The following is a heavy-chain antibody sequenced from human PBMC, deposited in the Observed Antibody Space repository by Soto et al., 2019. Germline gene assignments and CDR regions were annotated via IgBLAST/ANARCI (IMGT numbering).Heavy chain of an antibody. D-gene: IGHD3-3*01. CDR2: IIPIFGTR. Sequence: QVPLVQSGAEVKKPGSSVKVSCKASGGSLMSSGISWVRQAPDHGLEWAGVIIPIFGTRNFAQSFQGRFTITADEYTNTASMELSSLRSEDTAVYYCARPFAGLSDFWRGYYSFDIWGQGTKVTVSS. J-gene: IGHJ3*02. CDR3: ARPFAGLSDFWRGYYSFDI. CDR1: GGSLMSSG. V-gene: IGHV1-69*01.